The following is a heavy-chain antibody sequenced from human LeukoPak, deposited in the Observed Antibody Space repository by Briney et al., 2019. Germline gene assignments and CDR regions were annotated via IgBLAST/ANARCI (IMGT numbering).Heavy chain of an antibody. Sequence: GGSLRLSCAASGFTFSSYAMSWVRQAPGKGLEWVSAISGSGGSTYYADSVKGRFTISRDNSKNTLYLQMNSLRAEDTAVYYCARDGKGTGWYDFDYWGQGTLVTVSS. D-gene: IGHD6-19*01. V-gene: IGHV3-23*01. CDR2: ISGSGGST. CDR3: ARDGKGTGWYDFDY. J-gene: IGHJ4*02. CDR1: GFTFSSYA.